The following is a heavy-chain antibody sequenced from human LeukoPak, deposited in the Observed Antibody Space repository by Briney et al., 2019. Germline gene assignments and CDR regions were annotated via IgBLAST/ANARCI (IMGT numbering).Heavy chain of an antibody. Sequence: GASVKVSCKASGYTFTSYGISWLRQAPGQGLELLGWISVYNGDTNFAQKFRGRLTLTTDTSTTTAYMDLRSLKSDDTAVYYCARGTFDYAGLLDVWGQGTTVTVSS. CDR2: ISVYNGDT. D-gene: IGHD4-23*01. CDR1: GYTFTSYG. V-gene: IGHV1-18*01. CDR3: ARGTFDYAGLLDV. J-gene: IGHJ6*02.